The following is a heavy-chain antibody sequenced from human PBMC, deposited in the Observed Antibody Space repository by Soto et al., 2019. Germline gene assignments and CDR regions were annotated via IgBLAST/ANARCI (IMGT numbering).Heavy chain of an antibody. CDR1: GFTFTSYP. CDR2: LTAGNGNA. Sequence: QVQLVQSGAEVKKPGASVRVSCKASGFTFTSYPIHWVRQAPGQRPEWMGWLTAGNGNAKYSQRFLGRVTITRDSSASTVYMELSSLTSEDTAVYYCARQEVVGTRFDPRGQGTLFTVSP. D-gene: IGHD2-2*01. J-gene: IGHJ5*02. CDR3: ARQEVVGTRFDP. V-gene: IGHV1-3*01.